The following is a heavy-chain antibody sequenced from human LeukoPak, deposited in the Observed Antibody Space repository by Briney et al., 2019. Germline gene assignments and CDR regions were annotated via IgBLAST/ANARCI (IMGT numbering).Heavy chain of an antibody. J-gene: IGHJ4*02. CDR3: AREGIRIAAAGTIDY. CDR1: GYTFTGYY. Sequence: ASVKVSCKASGYTFTGYYMHWVRQAPGQGLEWMGWISTYNGNTNYAQKLQDRVTTTTDTSTSTAYMELRSLRSDDTAMYYCAREGIRIAAAGTIDYWGQGTLVTVSS. V-gene: IGHV1-18*04. D-gene: IGHD6-13*01. CDR2: ISTYNGNT.